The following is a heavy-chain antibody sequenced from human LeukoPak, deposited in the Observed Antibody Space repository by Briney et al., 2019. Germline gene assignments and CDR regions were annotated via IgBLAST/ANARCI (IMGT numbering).Heavy chain of an antibody. CDR3: ARARGPHIAVAGIRGSSYYFDY. J-gene: IGHJ4*02. CDR2: INHSGST. CDR1: GGSISGYY. Sequence: PSETLSLTCTVSGGSISGYYWSWIRQPPGKGLEWIGEINHSGSTNYNPSLKSRVTISVDTSKNQFSLKLSSVAAADTAVYYCARARGPHIAVAGIRGSSYYFDYWGQGTLVTVSS. D-gene: IGHD6-19*01. V-gene: IGHV4-34*01.